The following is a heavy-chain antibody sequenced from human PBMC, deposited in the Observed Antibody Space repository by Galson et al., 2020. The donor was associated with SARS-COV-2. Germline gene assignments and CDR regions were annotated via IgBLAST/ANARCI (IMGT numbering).Heavy chain of an antibody. CDR2: FDPEDGET. CDR1: GYTLTELS. V-gene: IGHV1-24*01. J-gene: IGHJ4*02. D-gene: IGHD2-2*01. CDR3: ATISPYCSSICCRNVDY. Sequence: ASVKVSCKVSGYTLTELSMHWVRQAPGKGLEWMGGFDPEDGETIYAQKFQGRVTMTEDTSTDTAYMELSSLRSEDTAVYYCATISPYCSSICCRNVDYWVRGTLVTVSS.